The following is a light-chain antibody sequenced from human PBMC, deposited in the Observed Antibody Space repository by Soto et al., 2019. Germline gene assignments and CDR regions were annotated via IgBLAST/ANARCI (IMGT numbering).Light chain of an antibody. CDR2: AAS. CDR1: PAIGTW. V-gene: IGKV1D-16*01. CDR3: QQYNTYPLT. J-gene: IGKJ4*01. Sequence: DIQLTQSPSSLTASIGDTVTITCRASPAIGTWLAWHQQKPEKAPKSLIYAASTLQSGVPSRFNGSGSGTDSTLTINSLQPEDCATYYCQQYNTYPLTFGGGTKVEIK.